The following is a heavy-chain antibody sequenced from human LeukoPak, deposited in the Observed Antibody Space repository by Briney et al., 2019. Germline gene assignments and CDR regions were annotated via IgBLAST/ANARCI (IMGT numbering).Heavy chain of an antibody. J-gene: IGHJ5*02. CDR3: ARGAVAGTRLNWFDP. Sequence: ASVKVSCKASGYTFTSYGISWVRQAPGQGLEWMGWISAYNGNTNYAQKFQGRVTITADESTSTAYMELSSLRSEDTAVYYCARGAVAGTRLNWFDPWGQGTLVTVSS. CDR1: GYTFTSYG. CDR2: ISAYNGNT. D-gene: IGHD6-19*01. V-gene: IGHV1-18*01.